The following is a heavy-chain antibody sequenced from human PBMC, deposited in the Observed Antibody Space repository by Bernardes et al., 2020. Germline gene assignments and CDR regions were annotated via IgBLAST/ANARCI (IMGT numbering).Heavy chain of an antibody. J-gene: IGHJ4*02. D-gene: IGHD4-17*01. V-gene: IGHV3-33*01. CDR2: IWYDGSNK. CDR1: GFTFSSYG. Sequence: GGSLRLSCAASGFTFSSYGMHWVRQAPGKGLEWVAVIWYDGSNKYYADSVKGRFTISRDNSKNTLYLQMNSLRAEDTAVYYCARTEGDYGDFLSIDYWGQGTLVTVSS. CDR3: ARTEGDYGDFLSIDY.